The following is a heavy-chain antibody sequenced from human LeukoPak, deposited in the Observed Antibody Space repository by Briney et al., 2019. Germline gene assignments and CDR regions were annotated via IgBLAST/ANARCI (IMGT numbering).Heavy chain of an antibody. V-gene: IGHV6-1*01. Sequence: SQTLSLTCAISGDSVSSNNGAWNWIRQSPSRGLEWLGRTYYRSKWYNDYAGSLVSRITISPDTSKNQFSLQLYSVTPEDTAVYYCARDVGTTGWHTFDYWAREPLSPSPQ. CDR3: ARDVGTTGWHTFDY. D-gene: IGHD3-9*01. CDR1: GDSVSSNNGA. CDR2: TYYRSKWYN. J-gene: IGHJ4*02.